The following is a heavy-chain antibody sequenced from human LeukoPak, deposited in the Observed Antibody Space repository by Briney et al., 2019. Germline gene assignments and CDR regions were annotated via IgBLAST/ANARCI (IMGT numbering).Heavy chain of an antibody. CDR3: ASTVTIFFQPFDY. V-gene: IGHV1-69*13. D-gene: IGHD3-9*01. CDR1: GGTFSSYA. J-gene: IGHJ4*02. Sequence: SVKVSCKASGGTFSSYAISWVRQAPGQGLEWMGGIIPIFGTANYAQKFQGRVTITADESTSTAYMELSRLRSDDTAVYYCASTVTIFFQPFDYWGQGTLVTVSS. CDR2: IIPIFGTA.